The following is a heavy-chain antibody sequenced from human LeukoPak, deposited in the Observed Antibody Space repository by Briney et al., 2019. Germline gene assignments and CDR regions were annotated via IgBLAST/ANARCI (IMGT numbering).Heavy chain of an antibody. D-gene: IGHD2-15*01. CDR3: ARERHCSGGSCYSDFDY. V-gene: IGHV1-2*02. Sequence: ASVKVSCRASGYTFTSYGISWVRQAPRQGLEWMGCINANSGGTNYAQKFQGRVTMTRDTSISTAYMELSRLRSDDTAVYYCARERHCSGGSCYSDFDYWGQGTLVTVSS. CDR1: GYTFTSYG. CDR2: INANSGGT. J-gene: IGHJ4*02.